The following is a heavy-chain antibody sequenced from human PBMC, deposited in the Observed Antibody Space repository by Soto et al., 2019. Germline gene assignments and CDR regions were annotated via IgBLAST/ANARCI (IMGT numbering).Heavy chain of an antibody. V-gene: IGHV3-30-3*01. CDR1: GFTFSTYA. D-gene: IGHD3-22*01. CDR2: ISEDGSKK. J-gene: IGHJ4*02. CDR3: ARDGDYYDSSGYYFLDY. Sequence: LRLSCAASGFTFSTYAMHWVRQAPGKGLEWVAVISEDGSKKYYADSVTGRFTISRDISKNSLYLQMNSLRAEDTAVYYCARDGDYYDSSGYYFLDYWGQGTLVTVSS.